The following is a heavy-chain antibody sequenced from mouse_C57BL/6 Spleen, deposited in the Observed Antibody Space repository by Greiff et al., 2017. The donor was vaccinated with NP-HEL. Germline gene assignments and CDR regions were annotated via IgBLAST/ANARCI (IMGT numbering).Heavy chain of an antibody. Sequence: VKLMESGAELVRPGASVTLSCKASGYTFTDYEMHWVKQTPVHGLEWIGAIDPETGGTAYNQKFKGKAILTADKSSSTAYMELRSLTSEDSAVYYCTKLGFGYWGQGTTLTVSS. CDR3: TKLGFGY. CDR1: GYTFTDYE. D-gene: IGHD4-1*01. V-gene: IGHV1-15*01. CDR2: IDPETGGT. J-gene: IGHJ2*01.